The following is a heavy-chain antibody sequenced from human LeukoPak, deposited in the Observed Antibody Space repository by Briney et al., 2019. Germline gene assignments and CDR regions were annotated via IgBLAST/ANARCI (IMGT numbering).Heavy chain of an antibody. CDR1: GFTFSSYA. V-gene: IGHV3-23*01. CDR2: ISGASGNT. J-gene: IGHJ4*02. CDR3: TKVGVYYDLFNGPYYFDY. D-gene: IGHD3-9*01. Sequence: PGGSLRLSCGVSGFTFSSYAMTWVRQAPGKGLEWVSTISGASGNTYYADPVKGRFTISRDNSENTLYLQMNSLRAEDTAVYYCTKVGVYYDLFNGPYYFDYWGQGSLVTVSS.